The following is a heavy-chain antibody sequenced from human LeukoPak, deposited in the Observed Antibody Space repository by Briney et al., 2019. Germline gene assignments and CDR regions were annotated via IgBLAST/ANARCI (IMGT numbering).Heavy chain of an antibody. CDR3: ARAGGRSWFDP. CDR2: INPNSGGT. CDR1: GYTFTGYY. Sequence: ASVKVSCKASGYTFTGYYMHWVRQAPGQGLEWMGWINPNSGGTNYAQKFQGRVTMTTDTSMSAAYMELSRLTSDDTAVYYCARAGGRSWFDPWGQGTLVTVSS. V-gene: IGHV1-2*02. J-gene: IGHJ5*02.